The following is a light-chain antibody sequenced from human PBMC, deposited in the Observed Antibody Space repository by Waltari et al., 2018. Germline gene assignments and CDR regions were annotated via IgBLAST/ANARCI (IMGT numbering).Light chain of an antibody. V-gene: IGLV2-14*01. J-gene: IGLJ3*02. Sequence: QSALTQPASVSGSPGQSLTISCTGTISDVGGYNSVSWYQQHPGKAPKLMIYDVSKRPSGVSNRFSGSKSGNTASLTISGLQAEDEADYYCSSYTSSSTWVFGGGTKLTVL. CDR2: DVS. CDR1: ISDVGGYNS. CDR3: SSYTSSSTWV.